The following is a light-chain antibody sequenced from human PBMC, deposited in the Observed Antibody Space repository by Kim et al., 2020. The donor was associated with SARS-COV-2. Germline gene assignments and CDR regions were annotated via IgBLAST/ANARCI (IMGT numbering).Light chain of an antibody. Sequence: DIQMTQSPSSLSASVGDRVTITCRTSQSISRYLNWYQQKPGKAPKLLIYPASSLESGVPSRFSGSGSGTDFTLTISSLQPEDFATYYCQQSHSTPPYTFGQGTKLEI. CDR2: PAS. CDR3: QQSHSTPPYT. J-gene: IGKJ2*01. V-gene: IGKV1-39*01. CDR1: QSISRY.